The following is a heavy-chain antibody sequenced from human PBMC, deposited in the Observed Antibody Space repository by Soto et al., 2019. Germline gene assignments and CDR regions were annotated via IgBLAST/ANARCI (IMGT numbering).Heavy chain of an antibody. V-gene: IGHV3-73*01. J-gene: IGHJ5*02. D-gene: IGHD6-13*01. CDR1: GFTFSGSA. CDR2: IRSKANSYAT. CDR3: TRGIAAAVNGFDP. Sequence: EVQLVESGGGLVQPGGSLKLSCAASGFTFSGSAMHWVRQASGKGLEWVGRIRSKANSYATAYAASVKGRFTISRDDSKNTAYLQMNSLKTEDTAVYYCTRGIAAAVNGFDPWGQGTLVTVSS.